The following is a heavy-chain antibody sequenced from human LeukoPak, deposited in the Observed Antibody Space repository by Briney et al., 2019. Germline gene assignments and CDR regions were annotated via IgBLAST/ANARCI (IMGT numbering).Heavy chain of an antibody. Sequence: SETLSLTCAVYGGSFSGYYWSWIRQPPGKGLEWIGEINHSGSTNYNPSLKSRVTISVDTSKNQFSLKLSSVTAADTAVYYCARAGRAAAGTLSFDIWGQGTMVTVSS. CDR3: ARAGRAAAGTLSFDI. D-gene: IGHD6-13*01. CDR1: GGSFSGYY. V-gene: IGHV4-34*01. J-gene: IGHJ3*02. CDR2: INHSGST.